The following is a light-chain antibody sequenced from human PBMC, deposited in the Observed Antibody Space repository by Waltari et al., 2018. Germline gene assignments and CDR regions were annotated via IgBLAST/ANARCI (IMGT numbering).Light chain of an antibody. CDR3: QSYSTSCRT. V-gene: IGKV1-27*01. CDR2: GAS. J-gene: IGKJ1*01. Sequence: DIQMTQSPSSLSASVGDRVTITCRASQDIRQYLAWLQQKPGKVPKLLIYGASTLHLGVPARFSGGGSGTDFTLTISSLQPEDVATYYCQSYSTSCRTFGQGTTVEIK. CDR1: QDIRQY.